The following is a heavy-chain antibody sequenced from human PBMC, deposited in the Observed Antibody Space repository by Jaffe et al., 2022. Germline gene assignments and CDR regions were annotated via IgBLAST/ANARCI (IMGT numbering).Heavy chain of an antibody. D-gene: IGHD2-15*01. V-gene: IGHV3-7*01. CDR1: GFTFSSYW. CDR2: IKQDGSEK. CDR3: ARCQSGGSCYFFDY. Sequence: EVQLVESGGGLVQPGGSLRLSCAASGFTFSSYWMSWVRQAPGKGLEWVANIKQDGSEKYYVDSVKGRFTISRDNAKNSLYLQMNSLRAEDTAVYYCARCQSGGSCYFFDYWGQGTLVTVSS. J-gene: IGHJ4*02.